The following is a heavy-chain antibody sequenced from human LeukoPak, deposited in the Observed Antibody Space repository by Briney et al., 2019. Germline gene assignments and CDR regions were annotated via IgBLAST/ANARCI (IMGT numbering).Heavy chain of an antibody. CDR1: GFTFSNFG. Sequence: LGGSLRLSCAASGFTFSNFGMHWVRQAPGKGLEWVAFIRYDGSNKYYADSVKGRFTISRDNSKNTLYLQMNSLRGEDTAVYYCAKDGDTMSGTYYYDMDVWGKGTTVTIS. V-gene: IGHV3-30*02. CDR2: IRYDGSNK. J-gene: IGHJ6*03. CDR3: AKDGDTMSGTYYYDMDV. D-gene: IGHD1-26*01.